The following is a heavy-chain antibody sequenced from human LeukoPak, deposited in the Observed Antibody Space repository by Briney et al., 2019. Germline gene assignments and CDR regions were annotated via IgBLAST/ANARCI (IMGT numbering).Heavy chain of an antibody. CDR1: GGAMTSSDYY. D-gene: IGHD3-16*02. Sequence: SETLSLTCNVSGGAMTSSDYYWYWIRQPPGKGLEWIGYIYYNAKTYYNPSLQSRVSISMDTSKNQFFLTVKSVTAADTAVYYCARDYPRVDAFDIWGQGTMVTVSS. CDR2: IYYNAKT. CDR3: ARDYPRVDAFDI. V-gene: IGHV4-30-4*01. J-gene: IGHJ3*02.